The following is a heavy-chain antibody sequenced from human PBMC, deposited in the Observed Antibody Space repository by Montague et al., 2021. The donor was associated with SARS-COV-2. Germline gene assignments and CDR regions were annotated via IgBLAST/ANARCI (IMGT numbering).Heavy chain of an antibody. CDR3: ARTPIAAAGIGHYYYYVMDS. CDR2: IYLDEDN. CDR1: GGSISSYYW. J-gene: IGHJ6*02. Sequence: TLSLTCTVSGGSISSYYWSWIRQPPGTALEWLALIYLDEDNYYNPSLKTRLTISKDTSKNQVSLTMTNMDAVDTATYYCARTPIAAAGIGHYYYYVMDSWGQGTPVTVSS. V-gene: IGHV2-70*18. D-gene: IGHD6-13*01.